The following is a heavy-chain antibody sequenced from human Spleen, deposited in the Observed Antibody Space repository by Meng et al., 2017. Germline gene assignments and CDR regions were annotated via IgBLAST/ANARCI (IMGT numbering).Heavy chain of an antibody. CDR2: INHSGST. V-gene: IGHV4-34*01. Sequence: QVPPQQLGAGLLKPSETLSPTCVVSGGSFSDYYWSWIRQPPGKGLEWIGEINHSGSTNYNPSLESRATISVDTSQNNLSLKLSSVTAADSAVYYCARGPTTMAHDFDYWGQGTLVTVSS. CDR1: GGSFSDYY. J-gene: IGHJ4*02. D-gene: IGHD4-11*01. CDR3: ARGPTTMAHDFDY.